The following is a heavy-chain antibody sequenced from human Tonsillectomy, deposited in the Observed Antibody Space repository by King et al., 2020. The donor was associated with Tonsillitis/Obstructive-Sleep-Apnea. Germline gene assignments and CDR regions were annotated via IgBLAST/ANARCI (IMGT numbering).Heavy chain of an antibody. CDR3: ARELEQDNMVRGASYYYYGMDV. D-gene: IGHD3-10*01. CDR1: GYTFTSCY. J-gene: IGHJ6*02. V-gene: IGHV1-46*01. Sequence: VQLVESGAEVKKPGASVKVSCKASGYTFTSCYMHWVRQAPGQGLEWMGIINPSGGSTSYAQKFQGRVTMTRDTSTSTVYMELSSLRSEDTAVYYCARELEQDNMVRGASYYYYGMDVWGQGTTVTVSS. CDR2: INPSGGST.